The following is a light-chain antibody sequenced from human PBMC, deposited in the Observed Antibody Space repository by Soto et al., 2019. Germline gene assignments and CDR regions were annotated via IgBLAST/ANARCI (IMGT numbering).Light chain of an antibody. CDR2: GAS. Sequence: EIVLTQSPGTLSLSPGERATLSCRASQSVTSNYLAWYQQKPGQAPRLLIFGASSRATGIPDKFSGSGSGTDFTLTISRLEPDDFAVYYCQRYGGPSWTFGQGTQ. CDR1: QSVTSNY. J-gene: IGKJ1*01. CDR3: QRYGGPSWT. V-gene: IGKV3-20*01.